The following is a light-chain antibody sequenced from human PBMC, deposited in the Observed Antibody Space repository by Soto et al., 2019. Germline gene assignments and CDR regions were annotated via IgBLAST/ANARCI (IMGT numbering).Light chain of an antibody. CDR3: QQYNNWPNT. Sequence: IVLSQCLSALCLSPGERATLSCRASQSVSSYLAWYQQKPGQAPRLLVYGVSTRATGIPASFSGSGSGTEFTLTISSLQSEDFAVYYCQQYNNWPNTFGQGTKVDIK. CDR1: QSVSSY. V-gene: IGKV3-15*01. J-gene: IGKJ1*01. CDR2: GVS.